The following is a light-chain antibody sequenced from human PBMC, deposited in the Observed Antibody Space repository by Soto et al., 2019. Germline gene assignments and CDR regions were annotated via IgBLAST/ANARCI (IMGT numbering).Light chain of an antibody. Sequence: QSALTQPRSVSGSPGQSVTISCTGTSSDVGGYNYVSWYQQHPGKAPKLMIYDVSERHSGVPDRFSGSKSGNTASLTISGLQAEDEADYYCCSYAGTYTWVFGTGTKLTVL. J-gene: IGLJ1*01. V-gene: IGLV2-11*01. CDR3: CSYAGTYTWV. CDR2: DVS. CDR1: SSDVGGYNY.